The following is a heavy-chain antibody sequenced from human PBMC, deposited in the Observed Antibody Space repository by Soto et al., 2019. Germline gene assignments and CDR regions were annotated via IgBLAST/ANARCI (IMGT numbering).Heavy chain of an antibody. D-gene: IGHD3-3*01. CDR1: GGSISSYY. CDR2: IYYSGST. V-gene: IGHV4-59*12. Sequence: PSETLSLTCTVSGGSISSYYWSWIRQPPGKGLEWIGYIYYSGSTNYNPSLKSRVTISVDTSKNQFSLKLSSVTAADTAVYYCAREARITIFGVVTKPFYPWGQGTLVTVSS. CDR3: AREARITIFGVVTKPFYP. J-gene: IGHJ5*02.